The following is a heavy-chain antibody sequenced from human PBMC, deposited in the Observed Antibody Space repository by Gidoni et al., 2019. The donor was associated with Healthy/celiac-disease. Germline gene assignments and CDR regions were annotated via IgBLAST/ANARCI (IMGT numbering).Heavy chain of an antibody. CDR1: GFPFTSYA. CDR2: ISGSGGST. J-gene: IGHJ6*02. CDR3: AKDGGSEMATNKRAWDYYYYGMDV. Sequence: EVQLLASGGGVVQPGGSLSLPCAASGFPFTSYAMRWGRQAPGQGLEGVSSISGSGGSTYYSDSVKGRFTISRDNSKNTLYLQMNSLRAEDTAVYYCAKDGGSEMATNKRAWDYYYYGMDVWGQGTTVTVSS. D-gene: IGHD5-12*01. V-gene: IGHV3-23*01.